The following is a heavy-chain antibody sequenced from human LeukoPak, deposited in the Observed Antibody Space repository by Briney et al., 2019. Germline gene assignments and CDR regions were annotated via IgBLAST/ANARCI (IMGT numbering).Heavy chain of an antibody. J-gene: IGHJ3*02. CDR1: GYTFTSYG. V-gene: IGHV1-18*01. D-gene: IGHD1-26*01. CDR3: ARYLELYDAFDI. CDR2: ISTYNGYT. Sequence: ASVKVSCKPSGYTFTSYGISWVRQAPGQGLEWMGWISTYNGYTNYAQKLQGRVTTTTDTSTSTAYMELRSLRSDDTAVYYCARYLELYDAFDIWGQGTMVTVSS.